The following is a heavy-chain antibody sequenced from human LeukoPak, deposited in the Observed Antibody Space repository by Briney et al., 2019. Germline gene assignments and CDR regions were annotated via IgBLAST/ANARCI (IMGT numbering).Heavy chain of an antibody. CDR3: ARERVIAARPRRNYFDY. CDR2: IYYGGST. Sequence: SETLSLTCTVSGDSISSSNYYWGWIRQPPGKGLEWIGSIYYGGSTYYNPSLKSRVTISIDTSRDQFSLKLSSVIAADTAVYYCARERVIAARPRRNYFDYWGQGTLVTVSS. J-gene: IGHJ4*02. CDR1: GDSISSSNYY. D-gene: IGHD6-6*01. V-gene: IGHV4-39*07.